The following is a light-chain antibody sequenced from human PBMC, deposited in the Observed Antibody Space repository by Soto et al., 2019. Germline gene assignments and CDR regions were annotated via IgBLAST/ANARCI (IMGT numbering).Light chain of an antibody. V-gene: IGLV2-14*01. J-gene: IGLJ2*01. Sequence: QSVLTQPAYVSGSPGQSITISCTGTSSDVGGYNYVSWYQQHPGKAPKLMIYDVSNRPSGVSNRFSGSKSGNTASLTISGLQAEDEADYYCSSYTSSSTLVVGGGTKLTVL. CDR3: SSYTSSSTLV. CDR2: DVS. CDR1: SSDVGGYNY.